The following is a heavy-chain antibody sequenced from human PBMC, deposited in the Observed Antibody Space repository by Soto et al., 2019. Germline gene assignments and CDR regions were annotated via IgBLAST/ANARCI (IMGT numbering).Heavy chain of an antibody. D-gene: IGHD6-13*01. CDR1: GFTFSSYE. CDR2: ISSSGSTI. CDR3: ARDQEAGSFFPYYYGMDV. Sequence: EVQLVESGGGLVQPGGSLRLSCATSGFTFSSYEMNWVRQAPGKGLEWVSSISSSGSTIYYADSVKGRFTISRDNAKNSLYLQMDSLRAEDTAVYYCARDQEAGSFFPYYYGMDVWGQGTTVTVSS. V-gene: IGHV3-48*03. J-gene: IGHJ6*02.